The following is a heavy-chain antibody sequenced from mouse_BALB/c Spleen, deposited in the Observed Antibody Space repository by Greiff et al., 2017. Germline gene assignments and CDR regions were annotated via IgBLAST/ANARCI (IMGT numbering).Heavy chain of an antibody. J-gene: IGHJ4*01. Sequence: EVKLQESGGGLVKPGGSLKLSCAASGFAFSSYDMSWVRQTPEKRLEWVAYISSGGGSTYYPDTVKGRFTISRANAKHTLYLQMSSLKSEDTAMYYCARHGYYGSSYDYAMDYWGQGTSVTVSS. V-gene: IGHV5-12-1*01. D-gene: IGHD1-1*01. CDR3: ARHGYYGSSYDYAMDY. CDR2: ISSGGGST. CDR1: GFAFSSYD.